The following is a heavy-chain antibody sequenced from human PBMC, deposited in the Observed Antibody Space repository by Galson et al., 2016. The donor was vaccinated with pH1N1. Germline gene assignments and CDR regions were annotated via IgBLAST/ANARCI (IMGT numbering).Heavy chain of an antibody. Sequence: SVKVSCKASGGTFNSNGISWLRQAPGQGLEWMGRIIPILGSTNYAQKFQGKITITADESTSTAYMELNSLRSEDTALYYCAREDYYDVDLSDWYFDLWGQGTLVTVSS. D-gene: IGHD3-22*01. V-gene: IGHV1-69*13. CDR1: GGTFNSNG. CDR3: AREDYYDVDLSDWYFDL. J-gene: IGHJ2*01. CDR2: IIPILGST.